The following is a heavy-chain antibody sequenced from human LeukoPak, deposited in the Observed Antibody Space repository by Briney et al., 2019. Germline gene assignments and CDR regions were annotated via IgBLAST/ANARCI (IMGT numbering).Heavy chain of an antibody. D-gene: IGHD3-22*01. Sequence: GGSLRLSCSASGFTFSSYWMHWVRQAPGKGLEWVANIAQDGSETYYVDSVKGRYTISRDNAKNSLFLQMNSLRAGDTAVYFCARLWGYLGAETFDYWGQGTLVTVSS. CDR3: ARLWGYLGAETFDY. CDR2: IAQDGSET. J-gene: IGHJ4*02. CDR1: GFTFSSYW. V-gene: IGHV3-7*03.